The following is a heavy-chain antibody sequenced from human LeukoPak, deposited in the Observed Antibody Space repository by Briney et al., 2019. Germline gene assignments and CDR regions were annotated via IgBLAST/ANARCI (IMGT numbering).Heavy chain of an antibody. CDR3: ARGGWLRYSFYGMVV. CDR2: INPNSGGT. V-gene: IGHV1-2*02. CDR1: GYTFTGYY. D-gene: IGHD3-9*01. Sequence: ASVKVSCKAAGYTFTGYYMHWVRLAPGQGHEWMGWINPNSGGTNYSQTYQGRVTMTRDTYISTAYMELSRQRPEDTAVYYCARGGWLRYSFYGMVVWGQGTTVTVSS. J-gene: IGHJ6*02.